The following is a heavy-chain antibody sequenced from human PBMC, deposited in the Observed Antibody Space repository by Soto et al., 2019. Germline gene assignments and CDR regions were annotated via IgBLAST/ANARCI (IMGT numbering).Heavy chain of an antibody. CDR3: AKGPPISAWHYFDY. V-gene: IGHV3-23*01. Sequence: DVQLLESGGALVQPGGSLRLSCAASGFTFTSYAMSWVRQAPGKGLEWVSTLSGGNTYYADSVKGRFTISRDNSENTLYLQMISLRVDDMALYYCAKGPPISAWHYFDYWGQGTLLTVSS. J-gene: IGHJ4*02. CDR2: LSGGNT. D-gene: IGHD6-19*01. CDR1: GFTFTSYA.